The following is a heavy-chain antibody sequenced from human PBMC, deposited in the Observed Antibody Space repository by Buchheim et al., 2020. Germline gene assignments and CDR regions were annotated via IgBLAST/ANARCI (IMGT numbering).Heavy chain of an antibody. D-gene: IGHD6-6*01. CDR2: IRSRAYGGTT. CDR1: GFTFGDYA. V-gene: IGHV3-49*03. CDR3: SRGSSSSAYFGLDV. Sequence: EVQVVESGGGLIQPGRSLRLSCTGSGFTFGDYAMSWFRQAPGKGLEWVGFIRSRAYGGTTEYADSVLGRFTISRDDSRSIPYLQMNSLRIEDTAVYSCSRGSSSSAYFGLDVWGQGTT. J-gene: IGHJ6*02.